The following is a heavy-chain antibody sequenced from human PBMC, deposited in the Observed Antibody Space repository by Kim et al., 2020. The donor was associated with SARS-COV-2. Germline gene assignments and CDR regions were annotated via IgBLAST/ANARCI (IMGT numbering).Heavy chain of an antibody. V-gene: IGHV4-31*03. CDR3: ASGGYDLENYGMDV. J-gene: IGHJ6*02. CDR2: TNNIGST. CDR1: GGSISSGGYY. Sequence: SETLSLTCTVSGGSISSGGYYWGGFRRNPGKGLEWFGNTNNIGSTTYNPSLKIRVTISVDTSKNQFSLKLSFVTAADTAVYHCASGGYDLENYGMDVWGQGTTVTVSS. D-gene: IGHD5-12*01.